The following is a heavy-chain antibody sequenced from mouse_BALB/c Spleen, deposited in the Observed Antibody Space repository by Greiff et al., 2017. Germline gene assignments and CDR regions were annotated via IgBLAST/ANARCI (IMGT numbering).Heavy chain of an antibody. J-gene: IGHJ4*01. D-gene: IGHD1-1*01. CDR3: AKHHYYGSRTGYYAMDY. V-gene: IGHV2-6-5*01. CDR1: GFSLTDYG. Sequence: VKLVESGPGLVAPSQSLSITCTVSGFSLTDYGVSWIRQPPGKGLEWLGVIWGGGSTYYNSALKSRLSISKDNSKSQVFLKMNSLQTDDTAMYYCAKHHYYGSRTGYYAMDYWGQGTSVTVSS. CDR2: IWGGGST.